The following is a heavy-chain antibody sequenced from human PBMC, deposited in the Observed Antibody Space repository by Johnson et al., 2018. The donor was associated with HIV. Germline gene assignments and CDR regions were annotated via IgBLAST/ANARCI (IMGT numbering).Heavy chain of an antibody. CDR2: INWNGANT. CDR1: GFTFDEYD. CDR3: ARDFESAAGI. J-gene: IGHJ3*02. D-gene: IGHD6-13*01. Sequence: EVQLVESGGSVVRPGGSLRLSCAASGFTFDEYDMTWVRQVPGKGLEWVSNINWNGANTGYADSVEGRFTISRDNPKNTLYLQMNSLRAEDTAVYYCARDFESAAGIWGQGTMVTVSS. V-gene: IGHV3-20*04.